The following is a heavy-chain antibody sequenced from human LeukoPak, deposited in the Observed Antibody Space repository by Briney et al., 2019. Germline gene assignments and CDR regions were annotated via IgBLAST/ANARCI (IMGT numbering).Heavy chain of an antibody. D-gene: IGHD1-26*01. J-gene: IGHJ4*02. CDR3: AKSRGESRGASNY. V-gene: IGHV3-23*01. Sequence: GGSLRLSCAASGFTFSSYAMNWVRQAPGKGLEWVSFISGSGDTTYYADSVKGRFTISRDSSKNTLYLQMNSLRAEDTAVYYCAKSRGESRGASNYWGQGALVTVSS. CDR1: GFTFSSYA. CDR2: ISGSGDTT.